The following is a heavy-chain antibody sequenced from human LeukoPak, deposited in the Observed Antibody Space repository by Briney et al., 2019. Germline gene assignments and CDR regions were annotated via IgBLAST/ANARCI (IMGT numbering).Heavy chain of an antibody. D-gene: IGHD3-22*01. Sequence: ASVKVSCKASGYSFTDYDINWVRQATGQGLEWMGWMNPNTGNTDYAQKFQGRVTMTTDTSTSTAYMELRSLRSDDTAVYYCARYYDSSGYYYNDYWGQGTLVTVSS. J-gene: IGHJ4*02. V-gene: IGHV1-8*01. CDR2: MNPNTGNT. CDR1: GYSFTDYD. CDR3: ARYYDSSGYYYNDY.